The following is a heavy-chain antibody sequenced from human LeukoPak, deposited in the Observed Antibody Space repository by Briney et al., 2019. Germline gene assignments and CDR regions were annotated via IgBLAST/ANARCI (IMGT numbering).Heavy chain of an antibody. Sequence: ASVKVSCKASGYTFTSYGISWVRQAPGQGLEWMGWISAYNGNTNYAQKLQGRVTMTTDTSTSTAYMELRSLRSDDTAVYYCARGAELRFLEWLFHHNWFDPWGQGTLVTVSS. CDR2: ISAYNGNT. D-gene: IGHD3-3*01. J-gene: IGHJ5*02. CDR1: GYTFTSYG. CDR3: ARGAELRFLEWLFHHNWFDP. V-gene: IGHV1-18*01.